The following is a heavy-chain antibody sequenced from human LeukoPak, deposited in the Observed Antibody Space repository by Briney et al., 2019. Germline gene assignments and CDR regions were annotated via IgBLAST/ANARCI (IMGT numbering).Heavy chain of an antibody. V-gene: IGHV3-49*04. CDR3: TTRNYYGSGSQAAKSNFDY. CDR2: IRSKAYGGTT. Sequence: GGSLRLSCTASGFTFGDYAMSWVRQAPGKGLEWVGFIRSKAYGGTTEYAASVKGRFTISRDDSKSIAYLQMSSLKTEDTAVYYCTTRNYYGSGSQAAKSNFDYWGQGTLVTVSS. CDR1: GFTFGDYA. J-gene: IGHJ4*02. D-gene: IGHD3-10*01.